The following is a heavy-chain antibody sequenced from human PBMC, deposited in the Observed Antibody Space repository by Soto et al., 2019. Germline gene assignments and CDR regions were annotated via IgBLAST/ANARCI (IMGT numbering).Heavy chain of an antibody. V-gene: IGHV3-15*07. CDR2: IKSKTDGGTT. Sequence: EVQLVESGGGLVKPGGSLRLSCTASGFTFSNVGMHWVRQAAGKGLEWVGGIKSKTDGGTTDYAAPVKGRFTISRDDSQNTLYLQMHRLKIEDTAVYYCVTVGDFVRSGGQGTLVTVSS. CDR1: GFTFSNVG. J-gene: IGHJ4*02. D-gene: IGHD3-16*01. CDR3: VTVGDFVRS.